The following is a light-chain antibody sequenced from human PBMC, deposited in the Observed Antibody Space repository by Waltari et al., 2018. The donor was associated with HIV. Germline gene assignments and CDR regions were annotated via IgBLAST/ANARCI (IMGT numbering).Light chain of an antibody. Sequence: QSALTQPASVSGSPGQSVTISCTADTSDIGRYVSWYQQHPGKVPKLILFDVTRRPSGTSSRFSGSKSANSAYLAISGLQTDDEAHCFCTSYIGASRLFGGGTKLTVL. J-gene: IGLJ3*02. CDR1: TSDIGRY. CDR2: DVT. V-gene: IGLV2-14*03. CDR3: TSYIGASRL.